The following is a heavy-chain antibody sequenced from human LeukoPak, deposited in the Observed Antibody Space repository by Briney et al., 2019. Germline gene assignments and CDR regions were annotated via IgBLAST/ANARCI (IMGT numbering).Heavy chain of an antibody. CDR2: IGSGSSSI. J-gene: IGHJ4*02. CDR3: ASPATYRYAPSFDY. Sequence: GGSLRLSCAASGFTFNTYSMNWVRQAPGKGLEWASYIGSGSSSIYHADSVRGRFTISRDDAKNSLYLQMNSLRAEDTAVYYCASPATYRYAPSFDYWGQGTLVTVSS. V-gene: IGHV3-48*04. D-gene: IGHD3-16*02. CDR1: GFTFNTYS.